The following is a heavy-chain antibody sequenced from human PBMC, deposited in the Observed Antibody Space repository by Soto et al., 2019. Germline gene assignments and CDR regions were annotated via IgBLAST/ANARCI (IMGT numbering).Heavy chain of an antibody. Sequence: GGSLRLSCAASGFTFSSYSMNWVRQAPGKGLEWVSSISSSSSYIYYADSVKGRFTISRDNAKNSLYLQMNSLRAEDTAVYYCPRDWQFRVYYYYGMDVWGRGTTVTVSS. CDR2: ISSSSSYI. D-gene: IGHD6-19*01. J-gene: IGHJ6*02. CDR1: GFTFSSYS. V-gene: IGHV3-21*01. CDR3: PRDWQFRVYYYYGMDV.